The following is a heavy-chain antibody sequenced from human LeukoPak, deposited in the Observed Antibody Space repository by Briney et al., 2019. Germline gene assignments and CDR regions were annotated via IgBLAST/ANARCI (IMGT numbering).Heavy chain of an antibody. CDR2: ISSSGGTR. J-gene: IGHJ4*02. V-gene: IGHV3-48*03. D-gene: IGHD6-19*01. CDR1: GFAFSVYE. CDR3: ATLTVASTFDY. Sequence: GGSLRLSCAASGFAFSVYEMYWVRQAPGKGLEWVSYISSSGGTRYYADSVKGRFTISRDNAHNSLYLQMNSLRAEDTAVYYCATLTVASTFDYWGQGTLVTVSS.